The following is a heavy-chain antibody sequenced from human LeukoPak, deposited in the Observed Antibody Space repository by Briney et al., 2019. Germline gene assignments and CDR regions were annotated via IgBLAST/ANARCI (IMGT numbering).Heavy chain of an antibody. J-gene: IGHJ3*02. Sequence: ASVEVSCKASGYTFTSYYMHWVRQAPGQGLEWMGIINPSGGSTSYAQKFQGRVTMTRNTSISTAYMELSSLRSEDTAVYYCARVSSWDAFDIWGQGTMVTVSS. CDR3: ARVSSWDAFDI. D-gene: IGHD6-13*01. CDR2: INPSGGST. CDR1: GYTFTSYY. V-gene: IGHV1-46*01.